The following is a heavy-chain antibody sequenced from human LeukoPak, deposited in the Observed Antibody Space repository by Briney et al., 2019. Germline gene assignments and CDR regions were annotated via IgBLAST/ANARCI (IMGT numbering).Heavy chain of an antibody. CDR1: GFTFSNYW. CDR2: ITTDGSST. Sequence: GGSLRLSCAASGFTFSNYWMHWVRQAPGKGLVWGSRITTDGSSTTYADSVKGRFTISRDNAKNTLYLQMNSLRAEDTAVYYCARGPITMSFDYWGQGALVTVSS. J-gene: IGHJ4*02. V-gene: IGHV3-74*01. CDR3: ARGPITMSFDY. D-gene: IGHD3-10*02.